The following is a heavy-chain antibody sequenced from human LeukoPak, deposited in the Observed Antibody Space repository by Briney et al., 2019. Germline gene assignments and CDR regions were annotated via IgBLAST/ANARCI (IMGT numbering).Heavy chain of an antibody. V-gene: IGHV4-59*08. CDR3: GFSEGDF. D-gene: IGHD6-25*01. Sequence: SETLSLTCTVSGGSISSYYWSWIRQPPGKGLEWIGYNYYSGSTNYNPSLKSRVTISVDTSKNQFSLKLSSVTAADTAMYFCGFSEGDFWGQGALVTVSS. CDR2: NYYSGST. CDR1: GGSISSYY. J-gene: IGHJ4*02.